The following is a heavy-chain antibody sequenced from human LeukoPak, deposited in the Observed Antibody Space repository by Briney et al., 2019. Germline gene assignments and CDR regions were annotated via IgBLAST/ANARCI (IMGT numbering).Heavy chain of an antibody. CDR1: GYTFISYG. Sequence: SSVTVSCKASGYTFISYGISWVQQAPGQGLEWMGWISAYNGNTNYAQKLQGRVTMTTDTSTSTAYTELRSLRSDDTGVYCSARDLYPHVVVPASTMYYFDYWGQGTLVTVSS. V-gene: IGHV1-18*01. CDR3: ARDLYPHVVVPASTMYYFDY. CDR2: ISAYNGNT. D-gene: IGHD2-2*01. J-gene: IGHJ4*02.